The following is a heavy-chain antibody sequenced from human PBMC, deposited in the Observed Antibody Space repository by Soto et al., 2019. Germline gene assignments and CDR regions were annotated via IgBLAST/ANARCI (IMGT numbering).Heavy chain of an antibody. V-gene: IGHV3-30*18. CDR3: AKEAPSFDQLPPYYYYYYGMDV. J-gene: IGHJ6*02. CDR1: GFTFSSYG. CDR2: ISYDGSNK. D-gene: IGHD2-2*01. Sequence: PGGSLRLSCAASGFTFSSYGMHWVRQAPGKGLEWVAVISYDGSNKYYADSVKGRFTISRDNSKNTLYLQMNSLRAEDTAVYYCAKEAPSFDQLPPYYYYYYGMDVWGQGTTVTVSS.